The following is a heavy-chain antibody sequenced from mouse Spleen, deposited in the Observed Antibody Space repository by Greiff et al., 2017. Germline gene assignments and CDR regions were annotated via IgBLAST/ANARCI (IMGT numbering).Heavy chain of an antibody. Sequence: EVKVVESGPELVKPGASVKISCKASGYSFTDYNMNWVKQSNGKSLEWIGVINPNYGTTSYNQKFKGKATLTVDQSSSTAYMQLNSLTSEDSAVYYCARSRDSSWFAYWGQGTLVTVSA. J-gene: IGHJ3*01. V-gene: IGHV1-39*01. CDR1: GYSFTDYN. CDR3: ARSRDSSWFAY. CDR2: INPNYGTT.